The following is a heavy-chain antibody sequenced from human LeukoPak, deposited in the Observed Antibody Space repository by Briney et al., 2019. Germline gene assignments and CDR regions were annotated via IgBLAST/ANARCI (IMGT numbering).Heavy chain of an antibody. J-gene: IGHJ6*03. CDR2: INPSGGST. Sequence: ASVKVSCKASGYTFTSYYMHWVRQAPGQGLEWMGIINPSGGSTSYAQKFQGRVTMTRDTSTSTGYMELSSLRSEDTAVYYCATRVRGVIAAGNYYYYYMDVWGKGTTVTVSS. CDR3: ATRVRGVIAAGNYYYYYMDV. D-gene: IGHD3-10*01. V-gene: IGHV1-46*03. CDR1: GYTFTSYY.